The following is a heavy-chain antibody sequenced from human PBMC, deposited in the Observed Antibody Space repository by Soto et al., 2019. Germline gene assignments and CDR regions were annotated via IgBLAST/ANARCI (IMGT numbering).Heavy chain of an antibody. V-gene: IGHV1-69*13. CDR3: GEDFAYGYGYGPLYF. CDR1: GGTFSSYA. J-gene: IGHJ4*02. Sequence: SVKVSCKASGGTFSSYAISWVRQAPGQGLEWMGGIIPIFGTANYAQKFQGRVTITADESTSTAYMELTSLRSEDTAVYYCGEDFAYGYGYGPLYFWGQGTLVTVSS. D-gene: IGHD5-18*01. CDR2: IIPIFGTA.